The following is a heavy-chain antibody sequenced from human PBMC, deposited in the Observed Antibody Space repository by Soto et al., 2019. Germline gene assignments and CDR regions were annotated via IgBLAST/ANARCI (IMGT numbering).Heavy chain of an antibody. CDR2: IWYDGDTK. J-gene: IGHJ4*02. CDR1: GFTFSSYA. Sequence: QVQLVESGGGVVQPGRSPRLSCAASGFTFSSYAMYWVRQPPGKGLEWVAEIWYDGDTKYYADSVKGRFTISRDNSANTVFLQMDSLRAEDTAVYYCAREYSLAVVLPGYWGQGTLVTVSS. CDR3: AREYSLAVVLPGY. V-gene: IGHV3-33*01. D-gene: IGHD2-15*01.